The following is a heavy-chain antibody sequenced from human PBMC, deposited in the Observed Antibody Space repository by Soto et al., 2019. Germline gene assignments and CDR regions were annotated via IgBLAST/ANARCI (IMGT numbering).Heavy chain of an antibody. V-gene: IGHV3-30*18. J-gene: IGHJ4*02. CDR1: GFTFSSYG. CDR2: ISYDGSNK. CDR3: AKDINLRWQGIDY. Sequence: XGSLRLSCAASGFTFSSYGMHWVRQAPGKGLEWVAVISYDGSNKYYADSVKGRFTISRDNSKNTLYLQMNSLRAEDTAVYYCAKDINLRWQGIDYWGQGTLVTVSS. D-gene: IGHD4-17*01.